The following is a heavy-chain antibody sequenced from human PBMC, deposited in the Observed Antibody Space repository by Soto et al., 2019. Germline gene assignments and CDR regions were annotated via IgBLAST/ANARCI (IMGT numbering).Heavy chain of an antibody. CDR2: ISSSGSTI. Sequence: GGSLRLSCAASGFTFSDYYMSWIRQAPGKGLEWVSYISSSGSTIYYADSVKGRFTISRDNAKNSLYLQMNSLRAEDTAVYYCARDPGIAVAGTLPAGSAFDIWGQGTMVTVSS. J-gene: IGHJ3*02. D-gene: IGHD6-19*01. V-gene: IGHV3-11*01. CDR1: GFTFSDYY. CDR3: ARDPGIAVAGTLPAGSAFDI.